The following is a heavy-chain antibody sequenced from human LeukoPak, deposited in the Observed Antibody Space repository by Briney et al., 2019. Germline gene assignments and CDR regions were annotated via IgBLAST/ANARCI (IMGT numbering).Heavy chain of an antibody. D-gene: IGHD2-2*01. CDR1: GGSISSYY. CDR3: ARHCSSTSCYVDY. V-gene: IGHV4-59*01. CDR2: IYYSGST. J-gene: IGHJ4*02. Sequence: SETLSLTCTVSGGSISSYYWSWIRQPPGKGLEWNGYIYYSGSTNYNPSLKSRVTISVDTSKNQFSLKLSSVTAADTAVYYCARHCSSTSCYVDYWGQGTLDTVSS.